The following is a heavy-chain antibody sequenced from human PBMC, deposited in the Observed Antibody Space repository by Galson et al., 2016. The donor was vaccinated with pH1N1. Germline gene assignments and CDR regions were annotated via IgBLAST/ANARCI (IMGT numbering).Heavy chain of an antibody. D-gene: IGHD2-15*01. CDR1: GYTFTDYD. CDR3: ARGGYCSGGSCYDVSDY. Sequence: SVKVSCKASGYTFTDYDINWVRQGTGQGLEWMGWMNPNNDNTGYAQKFQGRVTMTRNTSISTAYMELSSLRSEATAVYYWARGGYCSGGSCYDVSDYWGQATLVTVS. CDR2: MNPNNDNT. V-gene: IGHV1-8*01. J-gene: IGHJ4*02.